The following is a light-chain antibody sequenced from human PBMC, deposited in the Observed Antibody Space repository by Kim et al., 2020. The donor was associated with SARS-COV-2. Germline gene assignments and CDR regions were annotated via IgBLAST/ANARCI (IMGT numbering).Light chain of an antibody. CDR3: NSRDSSGNHLV. J-gene: IGLJ1*01. CDR2: GKN. Sequence: SSELTQDPAVSVALGHTVRITCQGDSLRSYYATWYQQKPGQAPVLVIYGKNNRPSGIPDRFSGSTSGTTASLTITGAQAEDEADYYCNSRDSSGNHLVFG. V-gene: IGLV3-19*01. CDR1: SLRSYY.